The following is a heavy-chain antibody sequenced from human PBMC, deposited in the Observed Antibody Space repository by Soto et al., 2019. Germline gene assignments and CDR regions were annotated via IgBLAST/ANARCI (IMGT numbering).Heavy chain of an antibody. D-gene: IGHD3-10*01. Sequence: QVQLVQSGAEVKKPGASVKVSCKASGYTFTSYYMHWVRQAPGQGLEWMGIINPSGGSTSYAQKFQGRVTMTRDTSTRTVYMELSSLRSEDTAVYYCAARITMVRGVLADAFNIWGQGTMVTVSS. V-gene: IGHV1-46*01. CDR3: AARITMVRGVLADAFNI. CDR2: INPSGGST. J-gene: IGHJ3*02. CDR1: GYTFTSYY.